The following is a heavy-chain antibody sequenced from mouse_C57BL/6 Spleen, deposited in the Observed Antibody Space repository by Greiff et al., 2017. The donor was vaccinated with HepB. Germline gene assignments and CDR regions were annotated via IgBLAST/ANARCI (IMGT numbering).Heavy chain of an antibody. Sequence: VQLQQSGAELARPGASVKLSCKASGYTFTSYGISWVKQRTGQGLEWIGEIYPRSGNTYYNEKFKGKATLTADKSSSTAYMELRSLTSEDSAVYFCAPIYYDYEYFDYWGQGTTLTVSS. V-gene: IGHV1-81*01. J-gene: IGHJ2*01. D-gene: IGHD2-4*01. CDR2: IYPRSGNT. CDR1: GYTFTSYG. CDR3: APIYYDYEYFDY.